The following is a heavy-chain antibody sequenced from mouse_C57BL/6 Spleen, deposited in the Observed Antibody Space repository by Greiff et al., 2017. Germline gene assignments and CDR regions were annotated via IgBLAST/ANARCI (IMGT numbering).Heavy chain of an antibody. CDR2: IDPETGGT. J-gene: IGHJ2*01. V-gene: IGHV1-15*01. Sequence: VQLVESGAELVRPGASVTLSCKASGYTFTDYEMHWVKQTPVHGLEWIGAIDPETGGTAYNQKFKGKAILTADKSSSTAYMELRSLTSEDSAVYYCTRLSWEDYFDYWGQGTTLTVSS. D-gene: IGHD4-1*01. CDR3: TRLSWEDYFDY. CDR1: GYTFTDYE.